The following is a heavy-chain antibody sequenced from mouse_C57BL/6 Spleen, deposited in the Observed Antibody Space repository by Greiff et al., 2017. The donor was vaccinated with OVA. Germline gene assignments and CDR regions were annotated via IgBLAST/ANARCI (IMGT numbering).Heavy chain of an antibody. V-gene: IGHV1-69*01. CDR2: IDPSDSYT. J-gene: IGHJ2*01. CDR3: ARRSSGYVFDY. D-gene: IGHD3-2*02. CDR1: GYTFTSYW. Sequence: QVQLQQPGAELVMPGASVKLSCKASGYTFTSYWMHWVKQRPGQGLEWIGEIDPSDSYTNYNQKFKGKSTLTVDKSSSTAYMQLSSLTSEYSAVYYCARRSSGYVFDYWGQGTTLTVSS.